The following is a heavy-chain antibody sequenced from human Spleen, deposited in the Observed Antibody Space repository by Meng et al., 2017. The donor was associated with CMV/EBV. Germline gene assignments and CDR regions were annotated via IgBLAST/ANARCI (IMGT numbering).Heavy chain of an antibody. D-gene: IGHD3-3*01. J-gene: IGHJ5*02. CDR1: GFTFSSYA. CDR3: AKDHDFWSVGGTFDL. V-gene: IGHV3-23*01. Sequence: GESLKISCAASGFTFSSYAMSWVRQAPGKGLEWVSAISGSGGSTYYADSVKGRFTSSRDNSKNTLYLQMNSLRAEDTAVYYCAKDHDFWSVGGTFDLWGQGTLVTVSS. CDR2: ISGSGGST.